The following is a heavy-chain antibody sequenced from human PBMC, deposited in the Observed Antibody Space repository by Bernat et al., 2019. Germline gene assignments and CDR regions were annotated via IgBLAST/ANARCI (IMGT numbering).Heavy chain of an antibody. CDR2: ISYDGSNK. J-gene: IGHJ4*02. CDR3: ARDGGDRGSSFDY. V-gene: IGHV3-30*03. CDR1: GFTFSSYG. Sequence: QVQLVESGGGVVQPGRSLRLSCAASGFTFSSYGMHWVRQAPGKGLEWVAVISYDGSNKYYADSVKGRFTISRDNSKNTLYLQMNSLRAEDTAVYYCARDGGDRGSSFDYWGQGTLVTVSS. D-gene: IGHD3-16*01.